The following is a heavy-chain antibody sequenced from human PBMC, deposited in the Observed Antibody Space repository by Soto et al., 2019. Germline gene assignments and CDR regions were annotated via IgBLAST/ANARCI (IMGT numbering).Heavy chain of an antibody. CDR2: MNPNSGNT. J-gene: IGHJ6*02. CDR1: GYTFTSYD. Sequence: QVQLVQSGAEVKKPGASVKVSCKASGYTFTSYDINWVRQATGQGLERLGWMNPNSGNTGYAQKSQAIVTMTSNSSISTAYFELSSLSYDATAVYYCAREKTSYGIDVLGQGSTVTVSS. CDR3: AREKTSYGIDV. V-gene: IGHV1-8*01.